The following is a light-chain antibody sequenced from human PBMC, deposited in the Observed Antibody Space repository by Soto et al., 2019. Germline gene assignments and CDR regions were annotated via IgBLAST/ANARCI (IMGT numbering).Light chain of an antibody. Sequence: DIQMTQSPSTLSASVGDRVTITCRASQNINSWLAWYQQKPGKAPKLLIYKASNLESGVPSRFSGSGSGTEFTLTISSLQPDYFATYYCQQYNTYWTFGQGTKVEIK. CDR2: KAS. CDR3: QQYNTYWT. CDR1: QNINSW. V-gene: IGKV1-5*03. J-gene: IGKJ1*01.